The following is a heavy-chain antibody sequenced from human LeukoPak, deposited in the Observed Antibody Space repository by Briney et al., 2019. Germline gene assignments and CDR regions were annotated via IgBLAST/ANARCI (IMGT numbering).Heavy chain of an antibody. V-gene: IGHV4-59*01. CDR1: GGSISSYY. D-gene: IGHD3-22*01. CDR3: AGLRDYYDSNGYQFDY. J-gene: IGHJ4*02. Sequence: SETLSLTCTVSGGSISSYYWSWIRQPPGKGLEWIGYIYYSGSTNYNPSLKSRVTISVDTSKNQFSLKLSSVTAADTAVYYCAGLRDYYDSNGYQFDYWGQGTLVIVSS. CDR2: IYYSGST.